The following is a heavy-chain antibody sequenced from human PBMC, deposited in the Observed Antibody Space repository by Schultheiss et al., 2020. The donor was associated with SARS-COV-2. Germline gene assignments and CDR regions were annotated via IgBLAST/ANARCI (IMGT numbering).Heavy chain of an antibody. CDR3: ARLIREYYYDSSGYYRGLYYYGMDV. D-gene: IGHD3-22*01. CDR1: VGTFSSYA. V-gene: IGHV1-69*13. CDR2: IIPIFGTA. J-gene: IGHJ6*02. Sequence: SVKVSCKASVGTFSSYAISWVRQAPGQGLEWMGGIIPIFGTANYAQKFQGRVTITADESTSTAYMELSSLRSEDTAVYYCARLIREYYYDSSGYYRGLYYYGMDVWGQGTTVTVSS.